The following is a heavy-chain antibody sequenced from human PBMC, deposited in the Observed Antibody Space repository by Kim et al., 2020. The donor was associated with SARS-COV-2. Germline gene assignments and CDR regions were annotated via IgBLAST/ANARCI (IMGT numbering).Heavy chain of an antibody. V-gene: IGHV3-48*03. D-gene: IGHD3-22*01. J-gene: IGHJ4*02. Sequence: SVKGRFTISRDNAKNSLYLQMNSLRAEDTAVYYCASTKSLDYYDSSGYTIWGQGTLVTVSS. CDR3: ASTKSLDYYDSSGYTI.